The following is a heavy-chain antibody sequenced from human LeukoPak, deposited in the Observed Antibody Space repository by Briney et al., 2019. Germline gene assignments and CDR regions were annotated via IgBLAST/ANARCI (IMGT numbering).Heavy chain of an antibody. V-gene: IGHV4-34*01. Sequence: PSETLSLTCAVYGGSFSGYYWSWIRQPPGKGLEWIGEINHSGSTNYNPSLKSRVTISVDTSKNQFSLKLSSVTAADTAVYYCARHANPHSSSWYYFDYWGQGTLVTVSS. CDR3: ARHANPHSSSWYYFDY. CDR2: INHSGST. J-gene: IGHJ4*02. D-gene: IGHD6-13*01. CDR1: GGSFSGYY.